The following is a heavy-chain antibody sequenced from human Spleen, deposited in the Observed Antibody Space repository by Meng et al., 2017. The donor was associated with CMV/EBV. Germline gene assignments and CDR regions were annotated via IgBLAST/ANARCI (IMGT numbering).Heavy chain of an antibody. CDR1: GYSFTSYW. D-gene: IGHD6-13*01. V-gene: IGHV5-51*01. Sequence: GESLKISCKGSGYSFTSYWIGWVRQMPGKGLEWMGIIYPGDSDTRYNPSFRGQVTISADKSITTAYLQWSSLKASDTAMYYCAREEYSSSWYGRFDFWGQGILVTVS. J-gene: IGHJ4*02. CDR3: AREEYSSSWYGRFDF. CDR2: IYPGDSDT.